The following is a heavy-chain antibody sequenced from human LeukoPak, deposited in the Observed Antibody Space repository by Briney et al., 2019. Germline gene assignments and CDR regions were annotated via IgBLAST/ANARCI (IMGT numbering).Heavy chain of an antibody. CDR3: ARSPPRSSSWQNNWFDP. D-gene: IGHD6-13*01. V-gene: IGHV1-69*05. J-gene: IGHJ5*02. CDR1: GGTFSSYA. Sequence: SVKVSCKASGGTFSSYAISWVRQAPGQGLEWMGGIIPIFGTANYAQKFQGRVTMTRDMSTSTVYMELSSLRSEDTAVYYCARSPPRSSSWQNNWFDPWGQGTLVTVSS. CDR2: IIPIFGTA.